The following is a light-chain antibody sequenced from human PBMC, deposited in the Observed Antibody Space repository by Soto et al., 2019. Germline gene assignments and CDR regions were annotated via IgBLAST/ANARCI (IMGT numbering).Light chain of an antibody. V-gene: IGKV4-1*01. CDR1: QSVLYSSNNKNY. CDR3: QQYYTTPRT. J-gene: IGKJ4*01. Sequence: DIVMTQSPDSLAVSLGERATINCKSSQSVLYSSNNKNYLAWYQQRPGQPPKLLIYWASTRESGVPDRFSGSGSGTDFTLTVSSLQAEDVADYYCQQYYTTPRTFGGGTKVEIK. CDR2: WAS.